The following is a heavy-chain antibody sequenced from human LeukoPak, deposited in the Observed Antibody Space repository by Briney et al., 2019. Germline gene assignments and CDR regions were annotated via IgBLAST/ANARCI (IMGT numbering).Heavy chain of an antibody. J-gene: IGHJ5*02. D-gene: IGHD6-13*01. CDR2: IYYSGST. Sequence: SETLSLTCTVSGGSISSSSYYWGWIRQPPGKGLEWIGSIYYSGSTYYNPSLKSRVTISVDTSKNQFSLKLSPVTAADTAVYYCARVGRGIAAAAGPFDPWGQGTLVTVSS. CDR3: ARVGRGIAAAAGPFDP. V-gene: IGHV4-39*07. CDR1: GGSISSSSYY.